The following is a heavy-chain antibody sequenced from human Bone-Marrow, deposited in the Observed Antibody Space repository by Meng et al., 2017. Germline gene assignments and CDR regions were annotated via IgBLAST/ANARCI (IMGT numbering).Heavy chain of an antibody. CDR3: ARDIYCSSTSCYPFDY. D-gene: IGHD2-2*01. CDR1: GFTFSSYG. J-gene: IGHJ4*02. CDR2: ISGSGGST. V-gene: IGHV3-23*01. Sequence: GESLKISCAASGFTFSSYGMHWVRQAPGKGLEWVSAISGSGGSTYYADSVKGRFTISRDNSKNTLYLQMNSLRAEDTAVYYCARDIYCSSTSCYPFDYWGQGTLVTVSS.